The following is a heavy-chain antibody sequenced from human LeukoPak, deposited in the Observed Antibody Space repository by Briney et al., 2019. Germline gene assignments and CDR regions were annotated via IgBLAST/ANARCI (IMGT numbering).Heavy chain of an antibody. Sequence: PGGSLRLSCAASGFTFSSYGMHWVRQAPGKGLEWVAVIWYDGSNKYYADSVKGRFTISRDNSKNTLYPQMNSLRAEDTAVYYCARAGSGFQDYWGQETLVTVSS. CDR2: IWYDGSNK. CDR3: ARAGSGFQDY. D-gene: IGHD6-19*01. J-gene: IGHJ4*02. V-gene: IGHV3-33*01. CDR1: GFTFSSYG.